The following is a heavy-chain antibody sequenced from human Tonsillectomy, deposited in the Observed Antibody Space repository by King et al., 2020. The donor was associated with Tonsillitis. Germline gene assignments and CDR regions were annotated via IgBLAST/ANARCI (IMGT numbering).Heavy chain of an antibody. V-gene: IGHV3-15*05. D-gene: IGHD1-14*01. J-gene: IGHJ4*02. Sequence: VQLVQSGGGLVKPGGSLRLSCAASGFTFSNAWMTWVRQAPGKGLEWVGRIKSETDGGTTDYAAPVKGRFTISRDDSKNMVYLQMNSLKSEDTALYYCTTGPHHINAYWGQGTLVTVSS. CDR2: IKSETDGGTT. CDR1: GFTFSNAW. CDR3: TTGPHHINAY.